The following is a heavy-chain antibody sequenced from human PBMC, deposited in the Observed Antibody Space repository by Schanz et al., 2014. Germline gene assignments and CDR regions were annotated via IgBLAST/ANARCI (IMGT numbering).Heavy chain of an antibody. Sequence: QVQLQESGPGLVKPSETLSLTCTVSGGSISSYYWSWIRQPPGKGLEWIGHRDSSGSTKYNPSLKSRVTISIDTSKNQISLRLRSVTEADTAVYYCARDGLGADYWGQGIQVTVSP. CDR1: GGSISSYY. CDR2: RDSSGST. J-gene: IGHJ4*02. CDR3: ARDGLGADY. V-gene: IGHV4-59*01.